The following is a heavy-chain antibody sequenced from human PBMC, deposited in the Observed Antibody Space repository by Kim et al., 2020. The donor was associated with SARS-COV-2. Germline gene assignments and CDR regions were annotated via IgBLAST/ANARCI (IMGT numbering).Heavy chain of an antibody. D-gene: IGHD6-13*01. J-gene: IGHJ4*02. CDR3: ARDQSAGYSSSWNDY. Sequence: ADSVKGRFTISRDNSKNTLYQQMNSLRAEDTAVYYCARDQSAGYSSSWNDYWGRGTLVTVSS. V-gene: IGHV3-30*07.